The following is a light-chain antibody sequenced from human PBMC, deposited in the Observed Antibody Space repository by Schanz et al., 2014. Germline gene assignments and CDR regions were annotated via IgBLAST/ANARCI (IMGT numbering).Light chain of an antibody. CDR2: GVN. CDR3: SSYAGGNVV. V-gene: IGLV2-8*01. CDR1: SSDVGGYSF. Sequence: QSALTQPPSASGSPGQSVTISCTGTSSDVGGYSFVSWYQQHPGKAPKLLIYGVNKRPSGVPDRFSGSKSGNTASLTVSGLQAEDEADYYCSSYAGGNVVFGGGTQLTVL. J-gene: IGLJ2*01.